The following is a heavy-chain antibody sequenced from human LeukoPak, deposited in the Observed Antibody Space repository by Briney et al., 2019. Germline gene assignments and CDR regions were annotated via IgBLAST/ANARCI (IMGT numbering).Heavy chain of an antibody. CDR3: ARGGDYYGSAYYFDD. V-gene: IGHV4-30-4*01. D-gene: IGHD3-10*01. CDR1: GGSISSGVYY. J-gene: IGHJ4*02. CDR2: IYYSGST. Sequence: SETLYFTCTVSGGSISSGVYYWGWISQPPRKGLDWIGYIYYSGSTYYNPSLKSRVSISVDTSKNQFSLELNSVTAADTAVYYCARGGDYYGSAYYFDDWGQGTLVIVSS.